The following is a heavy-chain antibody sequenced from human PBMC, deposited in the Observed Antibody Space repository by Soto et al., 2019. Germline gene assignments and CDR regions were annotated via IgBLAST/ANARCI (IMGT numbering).Heavy chain of an antibody. CDR3: ARGRLSNPLYFDY. CDR1: GGSFSGYY. D-gene: IGHD4-4*01. J-gene: IGHJ4*02. CDR2: ITHSGST. Sequence: SETLSLTCAVYGGSFSGYYWSWIRQPPGKGLEWIGEITHSGSTNYNPSLKSRVTISVDTSKNQFSLKLSSVTAADTAVYYCARGRLSNPLYFDYWGQGTLVTVSS. V-gene: IGHV4-34*01.